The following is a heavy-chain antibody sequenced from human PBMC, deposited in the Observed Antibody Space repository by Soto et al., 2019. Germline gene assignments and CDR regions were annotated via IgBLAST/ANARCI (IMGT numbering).Heavy chain of an antibody. V-gene: IGHV4-59*01. CDR3: ARAPSRDSSSGYGTADAFDI. D-gene: IGHD6-13*01. CDR1: GGSISRYY. J-gene: IGHJ3*02. Sequence: PSETLSLTCTVSGGSISRYYWSWIWQPPGKGLERIGYIYYSGSTNYNPSLKSRVTISVDTSKNQFSMNLSSVTPADTAVYYCARAPSRDSSSGYGTADAFDIWGQGTMGTVS. CDR2: IYYSGST.